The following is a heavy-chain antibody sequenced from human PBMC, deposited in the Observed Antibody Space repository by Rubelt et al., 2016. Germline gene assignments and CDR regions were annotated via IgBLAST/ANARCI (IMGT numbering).Heavy chain of an antibody. V-gene: IGHV4-61*08. D-gene: IGHD2-2*01. J-gene: IGHJ4*02. Sequence: SLTCAVSGGSISSGGYAWSWIRQAPGKGLEWIGYIYYSGSTNYNPSLKSRLTMSIDMSQSQFSLKLSSVTAADTAVYYCARLTGPYCGTTTCYGYYIDYWGQGTMVTVS. CDR2: IYYSGST. CDR1: GGSISSGGYA. CDR3: ARLTGPYCGTTTCYGYYIDY.